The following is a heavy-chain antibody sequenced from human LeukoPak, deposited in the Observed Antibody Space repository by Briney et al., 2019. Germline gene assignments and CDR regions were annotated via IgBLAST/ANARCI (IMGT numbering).Heavy chain of an antibody. CDR2: IYYSGST. Sequence: SETLSLTCTVSGGSISSGGYYWSWIRQHPGKGLEWIGYIYYSGSTYYNPSLKSRVTISVDTSKNQSSLKLSSVTAADTAVYYCARGPATTVTTGGPLGYWGQGTLVTVSS. D-gene: IGHD4-17*01. V-gene: IGHV4-31*03. J-gene: IGHJ4*02. CDR3: ARGPATTVTTGGPLGY. CDR1: GGSISSGGYY.